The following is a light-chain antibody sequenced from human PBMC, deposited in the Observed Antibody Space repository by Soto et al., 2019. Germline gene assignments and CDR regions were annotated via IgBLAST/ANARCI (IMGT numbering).Light chain of an antibody. V-gene: IGKV1-39*01. CDR2: AAS. CDR1: QSISKY. J-gene: IGKJ1*01. Sequence: DIQMTQSPSSLSASVGDRVTITCRASQSISKYLHWYQQKPGKAPRLLIYAASSLQGGVPSRFRGSGSGTDFTLTISSLQPEDFATYYCQQSYSTRVTFGQGTKVEIK. CDR3: QQSYSTRVT.